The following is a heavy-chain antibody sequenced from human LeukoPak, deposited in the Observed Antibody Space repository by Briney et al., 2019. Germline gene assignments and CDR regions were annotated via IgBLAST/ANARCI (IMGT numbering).Heavy chain of an antibody. V-gene: IGHV4-59*01. J-gene: IGHJ6*02. CDR3: AREISYGSGSYNYGMDV. Sequence: SETLSLTCTVSGGSISSSYWSWIRQPPGKGLEWIGYIYYSGSANYNPSLKSRVTILVDTSKNQSSLKLTSVTAADTAMYYCAREISYGSGSYNYGMDVWGQGTTVIVSS. CDR2: IYYSGSA. D-gene: IGHD3-10*01. CDR1: GGSISSSY.